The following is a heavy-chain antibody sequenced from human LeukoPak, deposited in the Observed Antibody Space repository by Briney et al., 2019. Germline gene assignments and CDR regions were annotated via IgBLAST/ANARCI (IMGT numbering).Heavy chain of an antibody. CDR1: GYTFTTYA. CDR2: INADNGNT. Sequence: ASVKVSCKASGYTFTTYAIHWVRQVPGQRLEWMGWINADNGNTKYSQKFRGRVIITRDTSAYTAYMELSSLNSEDTAVYYCARAPYDILTGYSLNWFDPWGQGTLVTVSS. J-gene: IGHJ5*02. D-gene: IGHD3-9*01. CDR3: ARAPYDILTGYSLNWFDP. V-gene: IGHV1-3*01.